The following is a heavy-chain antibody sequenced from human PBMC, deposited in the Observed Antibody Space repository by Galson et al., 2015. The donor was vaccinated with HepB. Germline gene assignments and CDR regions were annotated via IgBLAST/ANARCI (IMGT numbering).Heavy chain of an antibody. J-gene: IGHJ5*02. CDR2: INPNSGGT. CDR1: GYTFTGYY. D-gene: IGHD6-19*01. CDR3: ARAPGVAVAGTVVFDP. V-gene: IGHV1-2*04. Sequence: SVKVSCKASGYTFTGYYMHWVRQAPGQGLEWMGWINPNSGGTNYAQKFQGWVTMTRDTSISTAYMELSRLRSDDTAVYYCARAPGVAVAGTVVFDPWGQGTLVTVSS.